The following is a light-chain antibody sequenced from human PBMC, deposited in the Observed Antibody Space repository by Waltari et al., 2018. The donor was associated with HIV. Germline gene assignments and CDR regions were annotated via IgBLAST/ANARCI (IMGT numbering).Light chain of an antibody. CDR2: GAS. CDR1: QSVSSN. CDR3: QQYDNWPPLT. V-gene: IGKV3-15*01. J-gene: IGKJ4*01. Sequence: EIVMTQSPATLSVSPGDRATLSCRASQSVSSNLAWYQQKPGQTPRLLIYGASTRATGIPARVSGGGSGTEFTLTISSLQSEDFAVYYCQQYDNWPPLTFGGGTKVEIK.